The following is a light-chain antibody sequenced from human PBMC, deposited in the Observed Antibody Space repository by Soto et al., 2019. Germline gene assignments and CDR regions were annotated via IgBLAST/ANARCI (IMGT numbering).Light chain of an antibody. V-gene: IGLV2-14*01. J-gene: IGLJ1*01. CDR3: TSYTSSNTLV. CDR1: TSDVRGYNY. CDR2: EVS. Sequence: QPALTQPASVSGSPGQSITISCTGTTSDVRGYNYVSWYQHHPGKAPKLMIFEVSNRPSGVSNRFSGSKSGNTASLSISGLQTEDEADYYCTSYTSSNTLVFGTGTKVTVL.